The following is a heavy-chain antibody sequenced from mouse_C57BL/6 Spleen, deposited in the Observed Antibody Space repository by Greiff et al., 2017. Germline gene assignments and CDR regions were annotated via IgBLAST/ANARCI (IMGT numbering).Heavy chain of an antibody. Sequence: VQLQQSGAELVKPGASVTLSCKASGYTFTEYPIHWVKQRSGQGLEWIGWFYPGSGSIKYNEKFKDKATLTADKSSSPVYMELRRLTSEDSAVYFCARHEEGLLPGGYFDVWGTGTTVTVSS. V-gene: IGHV1-62-2*01. CDR3: ARHEEGLLPGGYFDV. CDR2: FYPGSGSI. J-gene: IGHJ1*03. D-gene: IGHD1-1*01. CDR1: GYTFTEYP.